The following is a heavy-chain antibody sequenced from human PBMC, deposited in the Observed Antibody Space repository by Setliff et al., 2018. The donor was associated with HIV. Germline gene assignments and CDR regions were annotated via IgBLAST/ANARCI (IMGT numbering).Heavy chain of an antibody. CDR1: GGTFRSHE. CDR2: IVPILNTG. V-gene: IGHV1-69*13. D-gene: IGHD3-22*01. Sequence: EASVKVSCKASGGTFRSHEISWVRQAPGQGLEWMGGIVPILNTGNYAPKFQGRVTITADESTTTAYMELSSLRSEDTAVYYCARIPNHSSGFDYWGVGYWGQGTLVTVSS. CDR3: ARIPNHSSGFDYWGVGY. J-gene: IGHJ4*02.